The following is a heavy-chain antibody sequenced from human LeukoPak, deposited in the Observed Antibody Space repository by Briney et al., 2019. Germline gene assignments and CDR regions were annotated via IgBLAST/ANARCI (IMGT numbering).Heavy chain of an antibody. D-gene: IGHD3-3*01. Sequence: VKVSCKASGYTFTSFGISWVRPAPGQGLEWMGWISAYNGNTSYAQKLQGRVTMTTDTPTSTAYMELRRLRSDDTAVYYCARDFWSGYYTGDYWGQGTLVTVSS. CDR2: ISAYNGNT. CDR3: ARDFWSGYYTGDY. CDR1: GYTFTSFG. J-gene: IGHJ4*02. V-gene: IGHV1-18*01.